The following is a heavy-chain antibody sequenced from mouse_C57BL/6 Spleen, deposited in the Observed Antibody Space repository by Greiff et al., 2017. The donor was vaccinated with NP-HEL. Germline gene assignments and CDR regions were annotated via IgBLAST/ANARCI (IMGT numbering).Heavy chain of an antibody. CDR1: GYAFSSSW. D-gene: IGHD1-1*01. CDR3: AITTVVAKSWYFDV. J-gene: IGHJ1*03. V-gene: IGHV1-82*01. Sequence: VQLQQSGPELVKPGASVKISCKASGYAFSSSWMNWVKQRPGKGLEWIGRIYPGDGDTNYNGKFKGKATLTADKSSSTAYMQLSSLTSEYSAVYFCAITTVVAKSWYFDVWGTGTTVTVSS. CDR2: IYPGDGDT.